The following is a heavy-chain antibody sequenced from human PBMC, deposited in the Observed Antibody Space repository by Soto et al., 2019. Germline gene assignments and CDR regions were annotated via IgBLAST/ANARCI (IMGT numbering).Heavy chain of an antibody. J-gene: IGHJ4*02. CDR3: AAAPRY. D-gene: IGHD2-15*01. V-gene: IGHV4-59*01. CDR2: IYDSGST. Sequence: ASETPSLAPTVPCCSLRDYYWSWVRQPPGKGLEWIGYIYDSGSTNYNPSLKTRVTISVDTSKNQFSLRLTSVTAADTAVYYCAAAPRYWGQGTLVTVSS. CDR1: CCSLRDYY.